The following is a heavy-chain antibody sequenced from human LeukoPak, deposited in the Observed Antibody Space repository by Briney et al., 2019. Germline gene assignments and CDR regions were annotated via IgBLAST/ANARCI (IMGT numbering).Heavy chain of an antibody. D-gene: IGHD6-13*01. J-gene: IGHJ5*02. CDR3: ARDRAAAANWFDP. Sequence: ASVKVSCKASGYTFNSYGFSWVRQAPGQGLEWMGWISAYNSNTNYAQKLQGRVTMTTDTSTSTAYMELRSLRSDDTAVYYCARDRAAAANWFDPWGQGTLVTVSS. CDR1: GYTFNSYG. CDR2: ISAYNSNT. V-gene: IGHV1-18*01.